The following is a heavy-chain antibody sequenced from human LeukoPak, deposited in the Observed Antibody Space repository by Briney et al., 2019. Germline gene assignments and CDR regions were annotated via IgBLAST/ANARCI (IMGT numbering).Heavy chain of an antibody. V-gene: IGHV4-39*02. CDR2: IYYSGST. CDR3: AGDRMWYYGMDV. CDR1: GGSISSSSYY. J-gene: IGHJ6*02. Sequence: PSETLSLTCTVSGGSISSSSYYWGWIRQPPGKGLEWIGSIYYSGSTYYNPSLKSRVTISVDTSKNQFSLKLSSVTAADTAVYYCAGDRMWYYGMDVWGQGTTVTVSS. D-gene: IGHD2-21*01.